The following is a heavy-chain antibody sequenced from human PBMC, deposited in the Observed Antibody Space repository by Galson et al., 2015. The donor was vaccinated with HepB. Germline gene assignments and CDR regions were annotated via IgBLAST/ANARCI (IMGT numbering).Heavy chain of an antibody. CDR1: EFTFSSYG. CDR2: ISYDGSNK. D-gene: IGHD4-11*01. J-gene: IGHJ4*02. V-gene: IGHV3-30*18. CDR3: AKTYSKGFDY. Sequence: SLRLSCAASEFTFSSYGMHWVRQAPGKGLEWVAVISYDGSNKYYADSVKGRFTISRDNSKNTLYLQMNSLRAEDTAVYYCAKTYSKGFDYWGQGTLVTVSS.